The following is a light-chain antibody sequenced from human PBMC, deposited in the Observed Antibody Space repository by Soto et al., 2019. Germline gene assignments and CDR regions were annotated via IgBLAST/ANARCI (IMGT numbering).Light chain of an antibody. CDR3: QQYHDWPPYT. CDR2: RAS. CDR1: QNINSN. J-gene: IGKJ2*01. V-gene: IGKV3-15*01. Sequence: EIVLTQSPGTLSLSPGESATLSCRASQNINSNLAWYQQKPGQAPRLLIYRASTMATGIPARFSGSGSGTEFTLTISSLQSEDFAVYYCQQYHDWPPYTFGQGTKVDNK.